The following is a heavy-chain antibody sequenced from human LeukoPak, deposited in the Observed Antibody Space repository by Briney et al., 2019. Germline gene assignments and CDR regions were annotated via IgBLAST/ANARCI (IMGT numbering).Heavy chain of an antibody. CDR1: GFPFSSHA. Sequence: PGGSLRLSCEVSGFPFSSHAMSWVRQAPGRGLEWVSGISISGDMTYYADSVQGRFIISRDNSKNTVYLQMDSLRVEDTAVYYCANEEVPNDYWGQGTLVTVS. CDR3: ANEEVPNDY. D-gene: IGHD4/OR15-4a*01. V-gene: IGHV3-23*01. J-gene: IGHJ4*02. CDR2: ISISGDMT.